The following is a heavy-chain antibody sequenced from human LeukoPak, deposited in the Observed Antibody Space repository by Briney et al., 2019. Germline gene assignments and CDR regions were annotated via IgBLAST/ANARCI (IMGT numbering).Heavy chain of an antibody. V-gene: IGHV1-69*05. D-gene: IGHD6-6*01. CDR3: ARSRSSSSGVGWFDP. Sequence: SVKVSCKASGGTFSSYAISWVRQAPGQGLEWMGRIIPIFGTANYAQKFQGRVTITTDESTSTAYMELSSLRSEDTAVYYCARSRSSSSGVGWFDPWGQGTLVTVPS. CDR1: GGTFSSYA. J-gene: IGHJ5*02. CDR2: IIPIFGTA.